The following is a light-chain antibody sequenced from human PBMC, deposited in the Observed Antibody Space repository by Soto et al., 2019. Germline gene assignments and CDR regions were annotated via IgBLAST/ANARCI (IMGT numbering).Light chain of an antibody. J-gene: IGLJ2*01. V-gene: IGLV2-8*01. CDR1: SXDVGGYNY. CDR2: EVS. Sequence: QSXLTQPPSASGXXXXXVXXXXXGTSXDVGGYNYVSWYQQHPGKAPKLMISEVSKRPSGVPDRFSGSKSGNTASLTVSGLQAEDEADYYCSSFAGNNNLVFGGGTKLTVL. CDR3: SSFAGNNNLV.